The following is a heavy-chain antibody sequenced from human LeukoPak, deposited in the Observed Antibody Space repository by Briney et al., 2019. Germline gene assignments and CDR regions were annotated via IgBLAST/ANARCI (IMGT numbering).Heavy chain of an antibody. CDR3: ARGRDRSKAGDP. J-gene: IGHJ5*02. V-gene: IGHV4-34*01. Sequence: SETLSLTCAVHGSSCDDYYCSWIRQPPGKGLEWIGEIHPHGIFYYNSSLVSRVTISIDTSKTQFSLRLTSVTAADTAFYYCARGRDRSKAGDPWGQGSLVTVSS. D-gene: IGHD5-24*01. CDR1: GSSCDDYY. CDR2: IHPHGIF.